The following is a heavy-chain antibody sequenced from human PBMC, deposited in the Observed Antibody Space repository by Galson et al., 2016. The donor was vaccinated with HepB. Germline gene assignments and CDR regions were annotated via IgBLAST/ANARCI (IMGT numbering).Heavy chain of an antibody. CDR3: AKGLDSSGWYEGVY. CDR2: ISIFGDNT. J-gene: IGHJ4*02. Sequence: SLRLSCAASGFTFSSYAMNWVRQAPGKGLEWVATISIFGDNTHYADSVKGRFTVSRDNSKSTFYLHMHSLRVEDTAIYHCAKGLDSSGWYEGVYWGQGTLVTVSS. CDR1: GFTFSSYA. D-gene: IGHD6-19*01. V-gene: IGHV3-23*01.